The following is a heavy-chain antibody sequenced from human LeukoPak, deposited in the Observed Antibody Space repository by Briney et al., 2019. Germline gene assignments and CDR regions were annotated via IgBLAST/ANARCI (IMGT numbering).Heavy chain of an antibody. J-gene: IGHJ4*02. D-gene: IGHD3-3*02. V-gene: IGHV4-59*01. CDR1: GGSISSYY. CDR2: IYYTGST. CDR3: ARAHSWSGYTIDY. Sequence: SSETLSLTCTVSGGSISSYYWSWIRQPPGKGLEWIGSIYYTGSTNYNPSLKSRVTISVDTSKNQFSLKLGSVTAADTAVYYCARAHSWSGYTIDYWGQGTPVTVSS.